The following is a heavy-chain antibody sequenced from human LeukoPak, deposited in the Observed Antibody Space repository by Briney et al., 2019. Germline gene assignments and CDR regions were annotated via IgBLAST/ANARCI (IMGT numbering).Heavy chain of an antibody. CDR1: GYTFTSYY. Sequence: ASVKVSCKASGYTFTSYYMHWVRQAPGQGLEWMGIIYPSGGSTSYAQKFQGRVTMTRDMSTSTVYMDLSSLRSEDTAVYYCARGLREGGDYYYYYMDVWGKGTTVTVSS. D-gene: IGHD4-17*01. CDR2: IYPSGGST. V-gene: IGHV1-46*01. CDR3: ARGLREGGDYYYYYMDV. J-gene: IGHJ6*03.